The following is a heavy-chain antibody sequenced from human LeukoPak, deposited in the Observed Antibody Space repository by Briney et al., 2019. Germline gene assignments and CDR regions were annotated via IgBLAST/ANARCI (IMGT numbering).Heavy chain of an antibody. J-gene: IGHJ4*02. D-gene: IGHD6-19*01. CDR1: GYSVTSYW. CDR3: ARPRGSGPGMAYFDY. CDR2: IYPGDSDT. V-gene: IGHV5-51*01. Sequence: GESSKISCKGSGYSVTSYWIGWVRQMPGKGLEWMGVIYPGDSDTRYSPSFQGQVTILVDKSSSTAYLQWSSLKDSDTAMYYCARPRGSGPGMAYFDYWGQGTLVTVSS.